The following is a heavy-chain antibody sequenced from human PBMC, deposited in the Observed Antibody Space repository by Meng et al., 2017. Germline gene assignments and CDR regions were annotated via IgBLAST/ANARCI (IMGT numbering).Heavy chain of an antibody. J-gene: IGHJ5*02. CDR3: ASRATMVRGVPNWFDP. CDR1: GGSSSRRNG. V-gene: IGHV4-4*02. Sequence: GRGRVGAWGSVALAGAVSGGSSSRRNGGSWVRQPPGKGVEWIGEIYHSGSTNYNPSLKSRVTISVDKSKNQFSLKLSSVTAADTAVYYCASRATMVRGVPNWFDPWGQGTLVTVAS. D-gene: IGHD3-10*01. CDR2: IYHSGST.